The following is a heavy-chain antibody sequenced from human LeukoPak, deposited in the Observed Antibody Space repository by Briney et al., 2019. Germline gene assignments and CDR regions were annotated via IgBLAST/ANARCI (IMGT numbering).Heavy chain of an antibody. CDR2: IQHGGGNQ. V-gene: IGHV3-30*02. Sequence: PGGSLRLSCAASGFILNNYYMHWVRQAPGKGLEWVASIQHGGGNQYYVDSVKGRFTISRDNSKNTLYLQMNSLRTEDTAVYYCAKREALAAISDFDYWGQGTLVTVSS. D-gene: IGHD3-3*02. J-gene: IGHJ4*02. CDR1: GFILNNYY. CDR3: AKREALAAISDFDY.